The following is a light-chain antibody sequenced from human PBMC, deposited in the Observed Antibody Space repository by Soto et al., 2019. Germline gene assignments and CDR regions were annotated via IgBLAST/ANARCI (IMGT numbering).Light chain of an antibody. V-gene: IGKV1-12*01. CDR3: QQANSFPIT. J-gene: IGKJ5*01. Sequence: DIQMTQSPSSVSASVGDRVTITCRASPGISSWLAWYQQKPGKGPTLLIYAASSLQSGVPSRFSGSGSGTDFTLTNSSLQPEDFATYYCQQANSFPITFGHGTRLEIK. CDR1: PGISSW. CDR2: AAS.